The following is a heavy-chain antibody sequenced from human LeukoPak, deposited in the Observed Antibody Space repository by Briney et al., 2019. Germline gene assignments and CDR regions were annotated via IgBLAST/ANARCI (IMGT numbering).Heavy chain of an antibody. J-gene: IGHJ6*02. V-gene: IGHV1-69*13. CDR1: GGTFSSYA. CDR3: ARDGFTYYDSSGSRVYGMDV. Sequence: SVKVSCKASGGTFSSYAISWVRQAPGQGLEWMGGIIPIFGTANYAQKFQGRVTITADESTSTAYMELSSLRSEDTAVYCCARDGFTYYDSSGSRVYGMDVWGQGTTVTVSS. D-gene: IGHD3-22*01. CDR2: IIPIFGTA.